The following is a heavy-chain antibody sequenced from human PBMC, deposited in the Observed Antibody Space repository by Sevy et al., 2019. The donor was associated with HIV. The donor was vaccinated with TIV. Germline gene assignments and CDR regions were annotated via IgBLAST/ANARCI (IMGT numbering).Heavy chain of an antibody. D-gene: IGHD2-8*01. CDR3: ARSTAEVGVGGFDY. J-gene: IGHJ4*02. CDR2: IQFGGSSQ. Sequence: GGSLRLSCAASGFTFSYSGMPWIRQAPGKGLEWLTFIQFGGSSQYYADSVKGRFTILRDNAKNTLYLQMNSLRGEDTAVYYCARSTAEVGVGGFDYWGQGALVTVSS. CDR1: GFTFSYSG. V-gene: IGHV3-30*02.